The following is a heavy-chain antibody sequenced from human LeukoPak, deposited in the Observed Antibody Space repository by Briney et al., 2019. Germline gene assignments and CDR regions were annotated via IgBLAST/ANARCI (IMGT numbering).Heavy chain of an antibody. CDR1: GYTFTSYD. CDR3: ARVVVYGSGSYYIGGAVDY. CDR2: MNPNSGNT. V-gene: IGHV1-8*01. D-gene: IGHD3-10*01. J-gene: IGHJ4*02. Sequence: ASVKVSCKASGYTFTSYDINWVRQATGQGLEWMGWMNPNSGNTGYAQKFQGRVTMTRNTSISTAYMELSSLRSEDTAVYYCARVVVYGSGSYYIGGAVDYWGQGTLVTVSS.